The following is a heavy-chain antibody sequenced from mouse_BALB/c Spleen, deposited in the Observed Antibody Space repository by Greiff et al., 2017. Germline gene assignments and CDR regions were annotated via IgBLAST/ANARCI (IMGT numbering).Heavy chain of an antibody. CDR1: GYAFSSYW. CDR3: ARAYGNPFAY. J-gene: IGHJ3*01. V-gene: IGHV1-80*01. D-gene: IGHD2-10*02. Sequence: QVQLKQSGAELVRPGSSVKISCKASGYAFSSYWMNWVKQRPGQGLEWIGQIYPGDGDTNYNGKFKGKATLTADKSSSTAYMQLSSLTSEDSAVYFCARAYGNPFAYWGQGTLVTVSA. CDR2: IYPGDGDT.